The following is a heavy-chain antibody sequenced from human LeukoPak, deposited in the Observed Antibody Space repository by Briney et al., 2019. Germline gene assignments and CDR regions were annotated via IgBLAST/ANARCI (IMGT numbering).Heavy chain of an antibody. V-gene: IGHV3-23*01. CDR3: AKARGYSYGSEY. CDR2: LSGTGGTT. Sequence: GGSLRLSCAASGFTFSSYAMSWVRQAPGKGLEWVSSLSGTGGTTYYADSVRGRFTISRDNSRNTLYLQMDSLRVEDTAVYYCAKARGYSYGSEYWGQGTRVTVSS. D-gene: IGHD5-12*01. J-gene: IGHJ4*02. CDR1: GFTFSSYA.